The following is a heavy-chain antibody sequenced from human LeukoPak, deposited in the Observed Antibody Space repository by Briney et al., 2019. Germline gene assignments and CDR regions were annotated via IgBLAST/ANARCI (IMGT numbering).Heavy chain of an antibody. V-gene: IGHV4-38-2*01. Sequence: KTSETLSLTCGVSGYSISRGYCWAWIRQPPGKGLEWIGTIYHTGSTYYTPSLGSRVAISVDTSKNEFSLNLNSVTAADTAVYYCARAGWITTSGIDYWGQGALVTVSS. D-gene: IGHD4-11*01. CDR1: GYSISRGYC. CDR3: ARAGWITTSGIDY. J-gene: IGHJ4*02. CDR2: IYHTGST.